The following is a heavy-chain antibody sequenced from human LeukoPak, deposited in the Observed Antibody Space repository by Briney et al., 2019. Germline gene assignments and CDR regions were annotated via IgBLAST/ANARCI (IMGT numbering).Heavy chain of an antibody. CDR2: IKYDGSEK. V-gene: IGHV3-7*01. Sequence: SCKASGYTFTGYYMHWVRQAPGKGLEWVAFIKYDGSEKYYVDSVKGRFTISRDNAKNSLFLQMSSLRAEDTAVYYCARESAYWGQGTLVTVSS. J-gene: IGHJ4*02. CDR1: GYTFTGYY. CDR3: ARESAY.